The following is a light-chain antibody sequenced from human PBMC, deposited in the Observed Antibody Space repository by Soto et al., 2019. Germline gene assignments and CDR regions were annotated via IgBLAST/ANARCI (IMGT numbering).Light chain of an antibody. Sequence: ETVLTQSPGTLSLSPGERATLSCRASQSVSSSSLAWYQQKPGQAPGLLIYGASSRATGIPDRFSGSGSGTDFTLTISRLEPEDFAVYYCQQYGSSPGAFGQGTKVDIK. CDR1: QSVSSSS. CDR3: QQYGSSPGA. J-gene: IGKJ1*01. V-gene: IGKV3-20*01. CDR2: GAS.